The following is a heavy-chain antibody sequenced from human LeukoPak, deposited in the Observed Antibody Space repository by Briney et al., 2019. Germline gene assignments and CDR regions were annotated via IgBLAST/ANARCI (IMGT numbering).Heavy chain of an antibody. Sequence: SETLSLMCVVSGDSVSGFYWSWIRQSAGKGLEWIGRVYPTGSTNYNPSLKSRVTISIDTSKNQFSLKLSSVTAADTAIYFCARGKSRGSHIDYWGQGTLVTVSS. CDR3: ARGKSRGSHIDY. V-gene: IGHV4-4*07. J-gene: IGHJ4*02. CDR2: VYPTGST. D-gene: IGHD1-26*01. CDR1: GDSVSGFY.